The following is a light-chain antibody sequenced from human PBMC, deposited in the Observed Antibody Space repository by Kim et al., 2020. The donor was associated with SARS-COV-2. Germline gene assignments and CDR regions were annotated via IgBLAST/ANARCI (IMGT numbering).Light chain of an antibody. J-gene: IGKJ1*01. V-gene: IGKV1-27*01. Sequence: DRVTITCRSSQDISNFLAWYQQQPGEVPKLLIYDASVLQSGVPSRFSGSGSGTDFTLTISGLQPEDVATYYCQRCYSGPWTFGQGTKVDIK. CDR1: QDISNF. CDR2: DAS. CDR3: QRCYSGPWT.